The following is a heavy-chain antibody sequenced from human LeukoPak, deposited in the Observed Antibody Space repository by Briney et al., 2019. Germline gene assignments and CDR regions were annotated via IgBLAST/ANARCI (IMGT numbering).Heavy chain of an antibody. CDR2: INHSGST. CDR1: GGSFSGYY. J-gene: IGHJ4*02. D-gene: IGHD6-13*01. V-gene: IGHV4-34*01. CDR3: ARAYRIPAAGLDY. Sequence: SETVSLTCAVYGGSFSGYYWSWIRQPPGRGLEWIGEINHSGSTNYNPSLKSRATISVDTSKNQFSLKLSSVPATDTAVYDCARAYRIPAAGLDYWGQGTLVTVSS.